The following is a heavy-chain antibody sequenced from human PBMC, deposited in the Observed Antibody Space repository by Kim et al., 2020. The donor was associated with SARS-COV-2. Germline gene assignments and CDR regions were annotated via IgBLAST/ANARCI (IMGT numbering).Heavy chain of an antibody. D-gene: IGHD3-22*01. J-gene: IGHJ6*02. V-gene: IGHV3-11*01. Sequence: GRFTISRDNAKNSLYLQMNSLRAEDTAVYYCARDPDSSGYYHYYYGMDVWGQGTTVTVSS. CDR3: ARDPDSSGYYHYYYGMDV.